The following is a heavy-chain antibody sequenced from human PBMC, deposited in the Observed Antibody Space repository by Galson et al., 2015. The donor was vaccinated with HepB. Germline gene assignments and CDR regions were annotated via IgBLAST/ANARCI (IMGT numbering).Heavy chain of an antibody. Sequence: VKVSCKASGYTFTSYAMHWVRQAPGQRLEWMGWINAGNGNTKYSQKFQGRVTITRDTSASTAYMELSSLRSEDTAVYYCARGPRYCSGGSCYSAADYWGQGTLVTVSS. D-gene: IGHD2-15*01. V-gene: IGHV1-3*01. CDR2: INAGNGNT. CDR1: GYTFTSYA. J-gene: IGHJ4*02. CDR3: ARGPRYCSGGSCYSAADY.